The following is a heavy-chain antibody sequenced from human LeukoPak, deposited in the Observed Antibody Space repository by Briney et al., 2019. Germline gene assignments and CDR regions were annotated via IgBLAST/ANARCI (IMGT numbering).Heavy chain of an antibody. CDR3: ARQNYYHSYFDY. J-gene: IGHJ4*02. CDR2: IYYSGST. D-gene: IGHD3-22*01. Sequence: PSETLSLTCTVSGGSISSSSYYWGWIRQPPGKGLEWIGSIYYSGSTYYNPSLKSRVTISVDTSKNQSSLKLSSVTAPDTAVYYCARQNYYHSYFDYWGQGTLVTVSS. V-gene: IGHV4-39*01. CDR1: GGSISSSSYY.